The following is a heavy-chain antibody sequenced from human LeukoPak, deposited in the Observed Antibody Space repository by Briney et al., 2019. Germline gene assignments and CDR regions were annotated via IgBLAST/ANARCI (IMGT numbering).Heavy chain of an antibody. CDR3: ARSITMIVDWFDP. Sequence: GGSLRLSCVASGFTITSYNMNWVRQAPGKGLEWVASITSGSDYIYYADSVKGRFTISRDNAKNSLYLQMNSPRAEDTAVYFCARSITMIVDWFDPWGQGTLVTVSS. V-gene: IGHV3-21*01. CDR2: ITSGSDYI. J-gene: IGHJ5*02. CDR1: GFTITSYN. D-gene: IGHD3-22*01.